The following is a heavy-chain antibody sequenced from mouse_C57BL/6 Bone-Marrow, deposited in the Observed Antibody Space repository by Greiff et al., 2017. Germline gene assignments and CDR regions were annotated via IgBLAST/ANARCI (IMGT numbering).Heavy chain of an antibody. J-gene: IGHJ1*03. V-gene: IGHV1-61*01. CDR2: IYPSDSET. CDR3: AREGEYFDV. CDR1: GYTFTSYW. Sequence: VQLQQPGAELVRPGSSVKLSCKASGYTFTSYWMDWVKQRPGQGLEWIGNIYPSDSETHYNQTFKDKATLTVDKTPSTAYMQLSSLTSEDSAVYYCAREGEYFDVWGTGTTVPVSS.